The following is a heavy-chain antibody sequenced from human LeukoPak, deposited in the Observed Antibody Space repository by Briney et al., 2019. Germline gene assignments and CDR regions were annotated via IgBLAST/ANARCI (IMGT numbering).Heavy chain of an antibody. CDR1: GGSISSSSYY. J-gene: IGHJ4*02. D-gene: IGHD2-2*01. CDR3: ARVDCSSTSCYPDY. Sequence: SETLSLTCTVSGGSISSSSYYWGWLRQPPGKGLEWIGSIYYSGSTYYNPSLKSRVTISVDTSKNQFSLKLSSVTAADTAVYYCARVDCSSTSCYPDYWGQGTLVTVSS. CDR2: IYYSGST. V-gene: IGHV4-39*01.